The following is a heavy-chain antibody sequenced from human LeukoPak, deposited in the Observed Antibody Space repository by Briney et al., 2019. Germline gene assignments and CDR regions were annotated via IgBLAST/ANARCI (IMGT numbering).Heavy chain of an antibody. CDR3: ARDIRYDSSGYYYYWFDS. D-gene: IGHD3-22*01. V-gene: IGHV1-18*01. CDR1: GYTFTSYG. J-gene: IGHJ5*01. Sequence: GASVKVSCKASGYTFTSYGISWVRQAPGQGFEWMGWISGYNGNTNYAQKFQGRVTMTTDTSTSTAYMELNSLRSDDTAVYYCARDIRYDSSGYYYYWFDSWGQGTLVTVSS. CDR2: ISGYNGNT.